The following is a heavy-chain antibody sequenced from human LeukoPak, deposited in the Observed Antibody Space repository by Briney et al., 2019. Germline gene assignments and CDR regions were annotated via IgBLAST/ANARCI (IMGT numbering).Heavy chain of an antibody. Sequence: GGSLRLSCAASGFTFSSSAMNWVRQVPGKGLEWVSASGTAGDTYYADSVKGRFTISRDDSKNTLYLQMTSLRAEDTAVYYCAKNTPGTNPLDYWGQGTLVTVSP. CDR3: AKNTPGTNPLDY. D-gene: IGHD6-13*01. J-gene: IGHJ4*02. CDR2: SGTAGDT. CDR1: GFTFSSSA. V-gene: IGHV3-23*01.